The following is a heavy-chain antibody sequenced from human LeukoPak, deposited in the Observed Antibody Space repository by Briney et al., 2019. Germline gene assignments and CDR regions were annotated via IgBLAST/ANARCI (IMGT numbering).Heavy chain of an antibody. CDR1: GFTFTTYS. V-gene: IGHV3-21*01. J-gene: IGHJ4*02. D-gene: IGHD6-13*01. CDR3: ARDLGYSSSWYDRTGSKMGGCFDY. CDR2: ISSGSSAI. Sequence: GGSLRLSCEASGFTFTTYSMTWVRQAPGKGLEWVSIISSGSSAIFSADALKGRFTISRDNAKNSLYLQMNSLRAEDTAVYYCARDLGYSSSWYDRTGSKMGGCFDYWGQGTLVTVSS.